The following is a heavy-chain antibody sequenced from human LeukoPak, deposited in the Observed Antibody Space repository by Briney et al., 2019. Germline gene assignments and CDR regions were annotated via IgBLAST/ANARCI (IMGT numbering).Heavy chain of an antibody. CDR2: ISYSNSTI. CDR1: GFTFSSYC. V-gene: IGHV3-48*04. CDR3: AKRGYSYAYDY. D-gene: IGHD5-18*01. Sequence: PGGPLGLSCAASGFTFSSYCMNWVRQAPGKGLEWVSYISYSNSTIYYADSVRGQFTISRDNARNSLYLQMNSLRAEDTAVYYCAKRGYSYAYDYWGQGTLVTVSS. J-gene: IGHJ4*02.